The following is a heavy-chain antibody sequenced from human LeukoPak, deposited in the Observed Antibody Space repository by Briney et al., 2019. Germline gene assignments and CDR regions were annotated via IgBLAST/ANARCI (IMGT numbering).Heavy chain of an antibody. J-gene: IGHJ6*02. CDR1: GFTFSSYG. CDR2: ISYDGSNK. V-gene: IGHV3-30*18. D-gene: IGHD1-20*01. Sequence: PGGSLRLSCAASGFTFSSYGMHWVRQAPGKGLEWVAVISYDGSNKYYADSVKGRFTISRDNSKNTLYLQMNSLRAEDTAVYYCAKGKGYNWNDPYYYYGMDVWGQGTTVTVSS. CDR3: AKGKGYNWNDPYYYYGMDV.